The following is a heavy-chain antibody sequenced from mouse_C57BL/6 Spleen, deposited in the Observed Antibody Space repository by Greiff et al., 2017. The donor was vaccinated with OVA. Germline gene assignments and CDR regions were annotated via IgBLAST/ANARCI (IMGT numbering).Heavy chain of an antibody. CDR3: ARGDYDYEGYYAMDY. Sequence: QVQLQQPGAELVKPGASVKLSCKASGYTFTSYWMHWVKRRPGQGLEWIGMIHPNSGSTNYNEKFKSKATLTVDKSSSTAYMQLSSLTSEDSAVYYCARGDYDYEGYYAMDYWGQGTSVTVSS. CDR2: IHPNSGST. CDR1: GYTFTSYW. J-gene: IGHJ4*01. V-gene: IGHV1-64*01. D-gene: IGHD2-4*01.